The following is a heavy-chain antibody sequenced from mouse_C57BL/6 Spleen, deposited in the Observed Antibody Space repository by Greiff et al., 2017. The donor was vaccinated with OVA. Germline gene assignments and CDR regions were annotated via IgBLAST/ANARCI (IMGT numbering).Heavy chain of an antibody. CDR2: IYPGSGST. Sequence: QVQLQQPGAELVKPGASVKMSCKASGYTFTSYWITWVKQRPGQGLEWIGDIYPGSGSTNYNEKFKSKATLTVDTSSSTAYMQLSSLTSEDSAVYYCAREPITTVAYAMDYWGQGTSVTVSA. V-gene: IGHV1-55*01. D-gene: IGHD1-1*01. J-gene: IGHJ4*01. CDR1: GYTFTSYW. CDR3: AREPITTVAYAMDY.